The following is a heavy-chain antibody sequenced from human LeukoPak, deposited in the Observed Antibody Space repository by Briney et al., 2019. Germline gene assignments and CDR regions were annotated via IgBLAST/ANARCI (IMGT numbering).Heavy chain of an antibody. CDR1: GFTFSSYW. D-gene: IGHD1-26*01. Sequence: PGGSLRLSCAASGFTFSSYWMHWVRQGPGKGLVWVSRINSDGSYTDYADSVKGRFTISRDNAKNTLYLQMNSLRAEDTAVYYCARGETGSYGGSYQTVGYWGQGTLVTVSS. V-gene: IGHV3-74*01. CDR3: ARGETGSYGGSYQTVGY. J-gene: IGHJ4*02. CDR2: INSDGSYT.